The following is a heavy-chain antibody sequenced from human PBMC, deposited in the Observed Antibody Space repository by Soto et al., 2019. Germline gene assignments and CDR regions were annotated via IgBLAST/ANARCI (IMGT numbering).Heavy chain of an antibody. Sequence: QVQLQESGPGLVKPSETLSLSCTVSGGSISSYYWSWFRQSPGKRMEWIGYVHHSWGSSYNPSLQSRVAISLAPSKSQFSLKVTSVTATATAVYYCARQGFGPLHGLVDVWGQGTTVTVSS. J-gene: IGHJ6*02. V-gene: IGHV4-59*08. CDR3: ARQGFGPLHGLVDV. CDR1: GGSISSYY. D-gene: IGHD3-10*01. CDR2: VHHSWGS.